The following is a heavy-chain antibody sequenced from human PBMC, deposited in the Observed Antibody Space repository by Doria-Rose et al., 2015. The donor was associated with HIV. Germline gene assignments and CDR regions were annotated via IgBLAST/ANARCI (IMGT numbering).Heavy chain of an antibody. D-gene: IGHD3-3*01. CDR2: ISWESGAT. V-gene: IGHV3-9*01. CDR3: AKAPIIGPKYYYYMDV. J-gene: IGHJ6*03. CDR1: GFSFESYA. Sequence: VQLVQPGGGLVQPGRSLRLSCVGSGFSFESYAMHWVRLAPGKGLEWVAGISWESGATGNADSVERRFTISRDNAKKSVYLEVRSLRPEDTALYYCAKAPIIGPKYYYYMDVWCKGTSGTVSS.